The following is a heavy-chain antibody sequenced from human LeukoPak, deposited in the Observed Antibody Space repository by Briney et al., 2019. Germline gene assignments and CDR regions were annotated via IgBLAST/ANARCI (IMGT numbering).Heavy chain of an antibody. CDR3: ARDGSGYDTGTDY. CDR1: GGSISNYY. Sequence: SETLSLTCTVSGGSISNYYWSWIRQPPGKGLEWIRYIYYSGSTKYNPSLKSRVTISVDTSKNQFSLKLSSVTAADTAVYYCARDGSGYDTGTDYWGQGTLVTVSS. D-gene: IGHD5-12*01. V-gene: IGHV4-59*12. J-gene: IGHJ4*02. CDR2: IYYSGST.